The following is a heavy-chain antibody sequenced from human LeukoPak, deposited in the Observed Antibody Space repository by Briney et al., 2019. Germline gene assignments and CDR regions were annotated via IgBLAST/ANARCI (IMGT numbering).Heavy chain of an antibody. CDR1: GFTFSSYS. V-gene: IGHV3-21*01. Sequence: GGSLRLSCAASGFTFSSYSMNWVRQAPGKGLEWVSSISSSSSYIYYADSVKGRFTISRDNAKNSLYLQMNSLRAEDTAVYYCARLISSTSCLDYWGQGTLVTVSS. J-gene: IGHJ4*02. CDR2: ISSSSSYI. D-gene: IGHD2-2*01. CDR3: ARLISSTSCLDY.